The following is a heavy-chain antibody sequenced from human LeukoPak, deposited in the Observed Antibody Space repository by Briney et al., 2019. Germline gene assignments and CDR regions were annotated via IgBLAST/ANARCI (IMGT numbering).Heavy chain of an antibody. CDR1: VYTFTSYA. D-gene: IGHD3-10*01. CDR2: INAGNGNT. V-gene: IGHV1-3*01. J-gene: IGHJ5*02. Sequence: VASVKVSCKASVYTFTSYAMHWVRQAPGQRLEWMGWINAGNGNTKYSQKFQGRVTITRDTSASTAYMELSSLRSEDTAVYYCARVGSGSKFDPWGQGTLVTVSS. CDR3: ARVGSGSKFDP.